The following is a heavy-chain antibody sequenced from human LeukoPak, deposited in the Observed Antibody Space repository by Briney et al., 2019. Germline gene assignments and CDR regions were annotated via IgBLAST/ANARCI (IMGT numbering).Heavy chain of an antibody. D-gene: IGHD6-13*01. Sequence: PGGSLRLSCAASGFTFSSYGMHWVRQAPGKGLEWVAVISYDGSNKYYADSVKGRFTISRDNSKNTLYLQMNSLRAEDTAVYYCAKSENIAAGNYWGQGTLVTVSS. CDR3: AKSENIAAGNY. CDR1: GFTFSSYG. V-gene: IGHV3-30*18. J-gene: IGHJ4*02. CDR2: ISYDGSNK.